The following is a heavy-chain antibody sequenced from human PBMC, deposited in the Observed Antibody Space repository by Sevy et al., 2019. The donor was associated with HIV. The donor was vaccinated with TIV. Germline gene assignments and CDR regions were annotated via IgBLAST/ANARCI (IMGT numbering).Heavy chain of an antibody. V-gene: IGHV5-51*01. CDR3: ARSAYYDSSGYFDH. Sequence: GGSLRLSCKGSGYSFTSYWIGWVRQMPGKGLEWMGIIYPGDSDTRYSPSFQGQVTIPADKSISTAYLQWSSLKASDTAMYYCARSAYYDSSGYFDHWGQGTLVTVSS. D-gene: IGHD3-22*01. CDR1: GYSFTSYW. J-gene: IGHJ4*02. CDR2: IYPGDSDT.